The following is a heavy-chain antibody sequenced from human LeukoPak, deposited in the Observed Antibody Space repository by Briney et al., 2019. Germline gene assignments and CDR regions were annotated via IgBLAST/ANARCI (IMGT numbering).Heavy chain of an antibody. V-gene: IGHV3-23*01. D-gene: IGHD3-22*01. CDR2: VSHSGGST. Sequence: GGSLRLSCAASGFTFSSYAMSWVRQAPGKGLEWVSTVSHSGGSTYFADSVKGRFTISRDNSKNSLYLQMNSLRAEDTAVYYCARDSSGYYVYWGQGTLVTVSS. J-gene: IGHJ4*02. CDR3: ARDSSGYYVY. CDR1: GFTFSSYA.